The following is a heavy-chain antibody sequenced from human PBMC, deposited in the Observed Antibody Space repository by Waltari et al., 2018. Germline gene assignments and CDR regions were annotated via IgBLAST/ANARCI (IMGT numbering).Heavy chain of an antibody. CDR3: ARLEPGIGDY. V-gene: IGHV4-38-2*01. D-gene: IGHD6-13*01. J-gene: IGHJ4*02. Sequence: QVQLQESGPGLVKPSETLSLTCAVSGYSISSGYYWGWIRQPPGKGLEWIGSIYHSGRTYYNPPLNSRVTISVDPSKNQFSLKLSSVTAADTAVYYCARLEPGIGDYWGQGTLVTVSS. CDR1: GYSISSGYY. CDR2: IYHSGRT.